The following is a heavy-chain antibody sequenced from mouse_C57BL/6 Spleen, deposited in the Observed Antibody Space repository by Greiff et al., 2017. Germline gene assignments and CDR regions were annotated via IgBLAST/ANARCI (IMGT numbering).Heavy chain of an antibody. V-gene: IGHV1-52*01. J-gene: IGHJ2*01. D-gene: IGHD3-2*02. CDR3: ARESSSTAQATGYCFDY. CDR2: IDPSDSET. CDR1: GYTFTSYW. Sequence: QVQLQQPGAELVRPGSSVKLSCKASGYTFTSYWMHWVKQRPIQGLEWIGNIDPSDSETHYNQKFKDKATLTVDKSSSTAYMQLSSLTSEDSAVYYCARESSSTAQATGYCFDYWGQGTTLTVSS.